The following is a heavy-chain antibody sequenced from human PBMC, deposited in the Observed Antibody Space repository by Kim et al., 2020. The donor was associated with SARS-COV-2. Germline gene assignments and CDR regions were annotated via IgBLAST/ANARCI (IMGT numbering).Heavy chain of an antibody. CDR2: INHSGST. Sequence: SETLSLTCAVYGGSFSGYYWSWIRQPPGKGLEWIGEINHSGSTNYNPSLKSRVTISVDTSKNQFSLKLSSVTAADTAVYYCARCPPRTSRFLEWLPRPYHDAFDIWGQGTMVTVSS. CDR3: ARCPPRTSRFLEWLPRPYHDAFDI. J-gene: IGHJ3*02. V-gene: IGHV4-34*01. CDR1: GGSFSGYY. D-gene: IGHD3-3*01.